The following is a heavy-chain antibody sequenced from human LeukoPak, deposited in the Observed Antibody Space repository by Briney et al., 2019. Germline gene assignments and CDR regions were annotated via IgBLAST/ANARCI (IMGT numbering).Heavy chain of an antibody. CDR2: INHSGST. Sequence: SETLSLTCAVYGGSFSGYHWSWIRQPPGKGLEWIGEINHSGSTNYNPSLKSRVTISVDTSKNQFSLKLISVTAADTAVYYCASRTARITMVRRRINWFDPWGQGTLVTVSS. D-gene: IGHD3-10*01. J-gene: IGHJ5*02. V-gene: IGHV4-34*01. CDR1: GGSFSGYH. CDR3: ASRTARITMVRRRINWFDP.